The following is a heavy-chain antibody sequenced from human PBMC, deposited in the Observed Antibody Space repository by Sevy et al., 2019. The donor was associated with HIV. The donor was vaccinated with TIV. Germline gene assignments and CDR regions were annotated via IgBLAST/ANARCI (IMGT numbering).Heavy chain of an antibody. D-gene: IGHD3-3*01. V-gene: IGHV4-39*01. CDR2: IYYSGST. CDR3: ARHAFIITIFGVSSYGMDV. J-gene: IGHJ6*02. Sequence: SETLSLTCTVSGGSISSSSYYWGWIRQPPGKGLEWIGSIYYSGSTYYNPSLKSRVTIPVDTSKNQFSLKLSSVTAADTAVYYCARHAFIITIFGVSSYGMDVWGQGTTVTVS. CDR1: GGSISSSSYY.